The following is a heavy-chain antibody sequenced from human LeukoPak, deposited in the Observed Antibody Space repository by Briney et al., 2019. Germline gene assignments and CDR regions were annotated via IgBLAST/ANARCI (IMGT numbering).Heavy chain of an antibody. CDR2: ISSSGSTI. D-gene: IGHD6-13*01. CDR1: GFTFSYYG. Sequence: PGGSLRLSCAASGFTFSYYGMHWVRQAPGKGLEWVSYISSSGSTIYYADSVKGRFTISRDNAKNSLYLQMNSLRAEDTAVYYCASPLLPGIAAEWGQGTLVTVSS. V-gene: IGHV3-48*04. CDR3: ASPLLPGIAAE. J-gene: IGHJ1*01.